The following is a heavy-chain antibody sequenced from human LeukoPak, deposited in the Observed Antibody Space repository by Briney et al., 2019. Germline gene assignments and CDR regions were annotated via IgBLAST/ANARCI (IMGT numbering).Heavy chain of an antibody. Sequence: GGSLRLSCAASGFTFSSYSMNWVRQAPGRGLGWVSYISSGSSTIYYADSVKGRFTISRDDSKNTLHLQMTSLKAEDTAVYYCAKYITVSTNSYYYYMDVWGKGTTVTVSS. V-gene: IGHV3-48*01. J-gene: IGHJ6*03. CDR3: AKYITVSTNSYYYYMDV. D-gene: IGHD4-11*01. CDR1: GFTFSSYS. CDR2: ISSGSSTI.